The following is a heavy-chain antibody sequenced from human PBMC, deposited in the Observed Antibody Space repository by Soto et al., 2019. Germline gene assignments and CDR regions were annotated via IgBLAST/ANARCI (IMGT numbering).Heavy chain of an antibody. V-gene: IGHV3-66*01. D-gene: IGHD3-10*01. J-gene: IGHJ3*02. CDR1: GFTVSNNY. CDR2: IYSGGST. Sequence: EVQLVESGGGLVQPGGSLRLSCAASGFTVSNNYMSWVRQAPGKGLEWVSVIYSGGSTYYTDSVKGRFTISRDNSKNTLYLQMNSLRAEDTAVYYCARDARMYYYASGTYAFDIWGQGTMVTVSS. CDR3: ARDARMYYYASGTYAFDI.